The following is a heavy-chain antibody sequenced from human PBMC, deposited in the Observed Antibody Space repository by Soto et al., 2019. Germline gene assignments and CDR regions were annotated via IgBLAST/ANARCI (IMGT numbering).Heavy chain of an antibody. V-gene: IGHV1-2*02. J-gene: IGHJ6*02. CDR1: GYSFTGHY. CDR3: ARDLCPLGSGSPCPTYGMDL. CDR2: LKPDNGGT. Sequence: QVQLVQSGAEVKPPGASVKVSCKASGYSFTGHYMHWVRQVSGKRLVFLGWLKPDNGGTYYAPKFQGRVTFTRDTSTTTAYMELSGLHSDDTAVYYCARDLCPLGSGSPCPTYGMDLWGQGTTVAVSS. D-gene: IGHD3-10*01.